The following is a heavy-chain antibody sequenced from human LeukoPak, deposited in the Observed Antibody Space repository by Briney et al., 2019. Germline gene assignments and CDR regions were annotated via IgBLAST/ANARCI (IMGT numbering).Heavy chain of an antibody. Sequence: KPSETLSLTCTVSGGSISSYYWSWIRQPPGKGLEWIGYIYYSGSTYYNPSLKSRVTISVDTSKNQFSLKLSSVTAADTAVYYCARSDTLYGSGSYFLGPWGQGTLVTVSS. CDR2: IYYSGST. V-gene: IGHV4-59*01. J-gene: IGHJ5*02. CDR3: ARSDTLYGSGSYFLGP. CDR1: GGSISSYY. D-gene: IGHD3-10*01.